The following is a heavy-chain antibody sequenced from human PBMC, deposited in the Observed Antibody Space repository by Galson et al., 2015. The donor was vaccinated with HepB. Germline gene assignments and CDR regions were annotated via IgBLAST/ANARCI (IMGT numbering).Heavy chain of an antibody. J-gene: IGHJ6*02. CDR1: GFTFSSYG. V-gene: IGHV3-33*08. Sequence: SLRLSCAASGFTFSSYGMHWVRQAPGKGLEWVAVIWYDGSNKYYADSVKGRFTISRDNSKNTLYLQMNSLRAEDTAVYYCARDRLVPAAMAYYYGMDVWGQGTTVTVSS. D-gene: IGHD2-2*01. CDR3: ARDRLVPAAMAYYYGMDV. CDR2: IWYDGSNK.